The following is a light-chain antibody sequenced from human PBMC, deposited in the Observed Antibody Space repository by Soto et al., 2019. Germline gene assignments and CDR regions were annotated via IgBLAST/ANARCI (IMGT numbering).Light chain of an antibody. CDR3: QQRSNWPGT. CDR1: QSVHRY. V-gene: IGKV3-11*01. Sequence: EIVLTQSPATLSLSPGERDTLPCSPCQSVHRYLAWYQQKPGQAPRLLIYDASNRATGIPARFSGSGSGTDFTLTISSLEPEDFAVYYCQQRSNWPGTFGQGTKLEIK. J-gene: IGKJ2*01. CDR2: DAS.